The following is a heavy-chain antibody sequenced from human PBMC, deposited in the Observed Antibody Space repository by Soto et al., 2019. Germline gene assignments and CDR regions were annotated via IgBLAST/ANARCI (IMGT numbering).Heavy chain of an antibody. CDR3: AKGRYSGSMGCYSGMDG. CDR1: RVAFSKFI. V-gene: IGHV1-69*13. D-gene: IGHD1-26*01. CDR2: IIPIFGTA. Sequence: GASVKVSCKASRVAFSKFIVTWVRQAPGLGLEWVGGIIPIFGTANYAQKFQGRVTITADESTSTSYMEVNNLRSEDTAVYYCAKGRYSGSMGCYSGMDGWGQGTTVTVSS. J-gene: IGHJ6*02.